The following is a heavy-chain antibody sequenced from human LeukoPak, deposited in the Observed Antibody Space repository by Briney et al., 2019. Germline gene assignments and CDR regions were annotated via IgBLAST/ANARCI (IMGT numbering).Heavy chain of an antibody. D-gene: IGHD5-24*01. V-gene: IGHV1-69*05. CDR1: GGTFSSYA. J-gene: IGHJ4*02. CDR3: ARARRDGYNFDY. CDR2: IIPIFGTA. Sequence: SVKVSCKAPGGTFSSYAISWVRQAPGQGLEWMGGIIPIFGTANYAQKFQGRVTITTDESTSTAYMELSSLRSEDTAVYYCARARRDGYNFDYWGQGTLVTVSS.